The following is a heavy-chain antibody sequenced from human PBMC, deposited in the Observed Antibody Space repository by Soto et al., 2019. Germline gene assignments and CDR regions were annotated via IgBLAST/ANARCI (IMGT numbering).Heavy chain of an antibody. J-gene: IGHJ5*02. V-gene: IGHV1-46*01. CDR1: GYTFTSYY. CDR3: AREAPYYYDSSGYYFSGS. Sequence: QVQLVQSGAEVKKPGASVKVSCKASGYTFTSYYMHWVRQAPGQGLEWMGIINPSGGSTSYAQKFQGRVNMTRDTSTSTVYMELSSLRSEDTAVYYCAREAPYYYDSSGYYFSGSWGQGTLVTVSS. D-gene: IGHD3-22*01. CDR2: INPSGGST.